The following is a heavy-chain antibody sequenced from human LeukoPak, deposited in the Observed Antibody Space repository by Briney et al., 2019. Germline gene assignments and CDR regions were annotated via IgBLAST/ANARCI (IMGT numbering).Heavy chain of an antibody. D-gene: IGHD6-13*01. CDR1: GFTFSSYA. CDR2: ISGSGGST. Sequence: GGSLRLSCAAPGFTFSSYAMSWVRQAPGKGLGLVSAISGSGGSTYYADSVKGRFTISRDNSKNTLYLQMNSLRAEETAVYYLAKDFLRSSWNHPDYGARETLVTVSS. CDR3: AKDFLRSSWNHPDY. J-gene: IGHJ4*02. V-gene: IGHV3-23*01.